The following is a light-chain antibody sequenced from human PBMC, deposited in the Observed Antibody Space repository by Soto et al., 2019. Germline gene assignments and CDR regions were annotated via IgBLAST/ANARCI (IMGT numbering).Light chain of an antibody. CDR3: QQYNFWPPLT. CDR2: DVS. Sequence: EIVMTQSPATLSVSPGERATLSCRASQSVNSNLAWYRQNPGQAPRLLISDVSTRATGVPARFSGSGSGTEFTLTISSLQSEDSGIYYCQQYNFWPPLTFGGGTKVEIK. J-gene: IGKJ4*01. V-gene: IGKV3-15*01. CDR1: QSVNSN.